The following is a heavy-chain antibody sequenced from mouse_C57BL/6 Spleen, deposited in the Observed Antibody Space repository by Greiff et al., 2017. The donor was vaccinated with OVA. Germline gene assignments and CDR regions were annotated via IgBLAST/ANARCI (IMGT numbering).Heavy chain of an antibody. D-gene: IGHD1-1*01. CDR3: ARNGGYGRFPWFAY. J-gene: IGHJ3*01. CDR1: GFSLTSYG. V-gene: IGHV2-2*01. Sequence: QVQLQQSGPGLVQPSQSLSITCTVSGFSLTSYGVHWVRQSPGQGLEWLGVIWTGGSTDYNAAFISRRSISKDNSKCQVFFKMNSLQADDTAIYYCARNGGYGRFPWFAYWGQGTRVTVSA. CDR2: IWTGGST.